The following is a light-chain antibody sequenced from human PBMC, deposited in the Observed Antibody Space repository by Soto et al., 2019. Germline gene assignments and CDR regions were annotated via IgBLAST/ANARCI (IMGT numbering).Light chain of an antibody. J-gene: IGKJ5*01. CDR2: GAS. CDR1: QSVSSSF. Sequence: EIVLTQSPGTLSLSPGERATLSCRASQSVSSSFLAWYQQKPGQAPRLLIYGASTRATDIPDRFSGSGSGTDFTLTISRLEPEDFVVYYCQQYGSSTPVTFGQGTRLDIK. CDR3: QQYGSSTPVT. V-gene: IGKV3-20*01.